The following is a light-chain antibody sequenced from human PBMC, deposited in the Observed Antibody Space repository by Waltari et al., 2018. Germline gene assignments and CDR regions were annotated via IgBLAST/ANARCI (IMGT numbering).Light chain of an antibody. CDR2: QDT. CDR3: QAWDSSTVV. Sequence: SYELTQPPSVSVSPGQTASISCSGDNLGDKYASWYQQQPGQSPVLVIYQDTKRPSGIPERFSGSNSGNTATLTISGTQAMDEAAYYCQAWDSSTVVFGGGTKLTVL. J-gene: IGLJ2*01. V-gene: IGLV3-1*01. CDR1: NLGDKY.